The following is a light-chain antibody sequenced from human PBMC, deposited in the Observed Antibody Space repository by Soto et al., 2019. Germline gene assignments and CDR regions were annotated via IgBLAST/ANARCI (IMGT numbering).Light chain of an antibody. V-gene: IGLV1-47*01. CDR1: ISNTGTNY. J-gene: IGLJ3*02. CDR3: ASWDASLSVWV. CDR2: RNH. Sequence: QSVLTQPPSASGTPGQRVAISCSGSISNTGTNYVNWYQQLPGTAPKLLIYRNHQRPSGVPDRFSGSKSGTSASLAISGLRSEDEADYYCASWDASLSVWVFGGGTKLTVL.